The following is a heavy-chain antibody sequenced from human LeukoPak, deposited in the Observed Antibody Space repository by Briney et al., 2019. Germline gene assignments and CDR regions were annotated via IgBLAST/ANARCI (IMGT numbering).Heavy chain of an antibody. D-gene: IGHD2-2*01. CDR3: AREGDFCTTTTCYYYFDY. J-gene: IGHJ4*02. V-gene: IGHV1-69*05. Sequence: SVRVSCKDSGGTFSSYAISWVLRAPGQGLEWMGRIIPTFDTTIYAQKFQGRLTITTDESRNTAYMDLSSLRSEDTAVYYCAREGDFCTTTTCYYYFDYWGQGTLVTVSS. CDR1: GGTFSSYA. CDR2: IIPTFDTT.